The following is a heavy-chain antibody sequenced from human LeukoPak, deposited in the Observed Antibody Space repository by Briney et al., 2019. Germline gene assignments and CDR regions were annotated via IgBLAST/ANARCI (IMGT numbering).Heavy chain of an antibody. V-gene: IGHV4-4*02. J-gene: IGHJ4*02. Sequence: TSETLSLTCAVSGGSISSSNWWSWVRQPPGKGLEWIGEIYHSGCTNYNPSLKSRVTISVDKSKNHFSLDLSSVTAADTAVYYCARDIGSPTPRGDYWGQGTLVTVSS. CDR2: IYHSGCT. CDR3: ARDIGSPTPRGDY. D-gene: IGHD2-15*01. CDR1: GGSISSSNW.